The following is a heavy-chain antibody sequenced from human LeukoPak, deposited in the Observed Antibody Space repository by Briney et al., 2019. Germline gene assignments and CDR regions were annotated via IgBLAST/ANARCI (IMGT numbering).Heavy chain of an antibody. Sequence: SETPSLTCTVSGYSISSGYYWGWIRQPPGKGLEWIGSIYHSGSTYYNPSLKSRVTISVDTSKNQFSLKLSSVTAADTAVYYCARDEYDFWSGYPRFDPWGQGTLVTVSS. D-gene: IGHD3-3*01. CDR3: ARDEYDFWSGYPRFDP. J-gene: IGHJ5*02. V-gene: IGHV4-38-2*02. CDR2: IYHSGST. CDR1: GYSISSGYY.